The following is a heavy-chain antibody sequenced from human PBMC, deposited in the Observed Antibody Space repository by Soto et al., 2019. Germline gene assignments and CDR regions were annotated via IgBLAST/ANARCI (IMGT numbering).Heavy chain of an antibody. V-gene: IGHV4-38-2*01. CDR3: ARSYDSSAYFPNYYYGMDV. D-gene: IGHD3-22*01. CDR2: IHHSGST. CDR1: GGSVTSGHY. J-gene: IGHJ6*02. Sequence: ETLSLTCAVSGGSVTSGHYWDWIRQPPGKGLEWIGSIHHSGSTYYNPSLKSRVTISVDTSKNQLSLKLRSVTAADTAVYYCARSYDSSAYFPNYYYGMDVWGQGTTVTVS.